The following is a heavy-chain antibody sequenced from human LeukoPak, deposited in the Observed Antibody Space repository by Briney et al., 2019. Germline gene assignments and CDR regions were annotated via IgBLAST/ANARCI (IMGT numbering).Heavy chain of an antibody. CDR2: IYYSGTT. CDR3: ARTILPRWWFDP. CDR1: GGSITNDSYF. J-gene: IGHJ5*02. Sequence: SETLSLTCTVSGGSITNDSYFWGWIRQSPGKGLEWIGSIYYSGTTYYNPSLQGRVTISVDTSGNQFSLILSSVTAADTAVYYCARTILPRWWFDPWGQGTLVTVSS. D-gene: IGHD2-21*01. V-gene: IGHV4-39*01.